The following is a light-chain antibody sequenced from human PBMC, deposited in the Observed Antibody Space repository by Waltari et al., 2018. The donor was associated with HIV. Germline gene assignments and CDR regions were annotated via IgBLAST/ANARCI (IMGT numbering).Light chain of an antibody. J-gene: IGLJ3*02. CDR3: AAWDDSLNGLWV. CDR2: GNN. V-gene: IGLV1-44*01. Sequence: QSVLTQPPSTSGTPGQRVTIPCSGSRSNIGSNTVNWYQHLPGPAPKLLIYGNNQRPSGVPDRFSGSKSGTSASLAISGLQSEDEADYYCAAWDDSLNGLWVFGGGTKLTVL. CDR1: RSNIGSNT.